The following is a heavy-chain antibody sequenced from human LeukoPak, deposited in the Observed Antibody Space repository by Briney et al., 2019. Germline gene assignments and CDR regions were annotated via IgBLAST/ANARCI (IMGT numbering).Heavy chain of an antibody. Sequence: ASVKVSCKVSGYTLTELSMHWVRQAPGKGLEWMGGFDPEDGEAIYAQKFQGRVTMTEDASTDTAYMELSSLRSEDTAVYYCATHLYSSSSDFDYWGQGTLVTVSS. J-gene: IGHJ4*02. V-gene: IGHV1-24*01. CDR3: ATHLYSSSSDFDY. D-gene: IGHD6-6*01. CDR1: GYTLTELS. CDR2: FDPEDGEA.